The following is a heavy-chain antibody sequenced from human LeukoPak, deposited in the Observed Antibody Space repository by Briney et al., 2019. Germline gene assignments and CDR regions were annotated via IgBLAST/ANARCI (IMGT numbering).Heavy chain of an antibody. Sequence: SETLSLTCTVSGGSISSYYWSWIRQPAGKGLEWIGRIYTSGGTNYNPSLKSRVTMSVDTSKNQFSLKLSSVTAADTAVYYCAREPLGYCTNGVCLVDYWGQRTLVTVSS. J-gene: IGHJ4*02. CDR3: AREPLGYCTNGVCLVDY. D-gene: IGHD2-8*01. CDR1: GGSISSYY. CDR2: IYTSGGT. V-gene: IGHV4-4*07.